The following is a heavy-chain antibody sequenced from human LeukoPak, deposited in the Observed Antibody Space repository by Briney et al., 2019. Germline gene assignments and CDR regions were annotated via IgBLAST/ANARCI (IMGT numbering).Heavy chain of an antibody. CDR2: IIPIFGTA. V-gene: IGHV1-69*13. J-gene: IGHJ4*02. CDR3: ARGVAARPRLLD. D-gene: IGHD6-6*01. CDR1: GGTFSSYA. Sequence: GASVKVSCKASGGTFSSYAISWVRQAPGQGLEWMGGIIPIFGTANYAQKFQGRVTITADESTSTAYMELSSLRSEDTAVYYCARGVAARPRLLDWGQGTLVTVSS.